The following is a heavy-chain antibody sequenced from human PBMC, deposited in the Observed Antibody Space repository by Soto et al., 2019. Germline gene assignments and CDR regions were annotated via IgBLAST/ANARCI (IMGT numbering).Heavy chain of an antibody. D-gene: IGHD2-15*01. CDR1: GGSFSGYY. J-gene: IGHJ6*02. CDR3: ARGLRGYCSGGSCYSFGYYYYGMDV. CDR2: INHSGST. Sequence: PSETLSFTCAVYGGSFSGYYWSWIRQPPGKGLEWIGEINHSGSTNYNPSLKSRVTISVDTSKNQFSLKLSSVTAADTAVYYCARGLRGYCSGGSCYSFGYYYYGMDVWGQGTTVTVSS. V-gene: IGHV4-34*01.